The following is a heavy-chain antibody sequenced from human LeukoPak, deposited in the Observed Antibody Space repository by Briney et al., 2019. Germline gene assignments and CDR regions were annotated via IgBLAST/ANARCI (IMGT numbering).Heavy chain of an antibody. D-gene: IGHD3-10*01. V-gene: IGHV4-34*01. J-gene: IGHJ5*02. CDR1: GGSFSGYY. CDR3: ARSGPMVRLGTKFDP. CDR2: INHSGST. Sequence: PSETLSLTCAVYGGSFSGYYWSWIRQPPGKGLEWIGEINHSGSTNYNPSLKSRVTISVDTSKNQFSLKLSSVTAADTAVYYCARSGPMVRLGTKFDPWGQGTLVTVSS.